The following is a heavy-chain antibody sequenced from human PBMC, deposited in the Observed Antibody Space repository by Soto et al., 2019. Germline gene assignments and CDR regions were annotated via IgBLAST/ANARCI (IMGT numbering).Heavy chain of an antibody. D-gene: IGHD5-18*01. CDR3: ATSTRWIQPKNWFDP. V-gene: IGHV3-23*01. J-gene: IGHJ5*02. CDR1: GFTFSSYA. Sequence: RGSLRLSCAASGFTFSSYAMSWVRQAPGKGLEWVSAISGSGGSTYYADSVKGRFTISRDNSKNTLYLQMNSLRAEDTAVYYCATSTRWIQPKNWFDPWGQGTLVTVSS. CDR2: ISGSGGST.